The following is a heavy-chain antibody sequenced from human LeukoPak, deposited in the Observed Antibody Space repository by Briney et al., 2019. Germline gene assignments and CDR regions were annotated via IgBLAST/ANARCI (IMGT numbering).Heavy chain of an antibody. V-gene: IGHV4-34*01. CDR3: ARGSLWFGEDY. CDR2: INHSGST. D-gene: IGHD3-10*01. Sequence: SETLSLTCAVYGGSFSGYYWSWIRQPPGKGLEWIGEINHSGSTNYNPSLKSRGTISVDTSKNQFSLKLSSVTAADTAVYYCARGSLWFGEDYWGQGTLVTVSS. CDR1: GGSFSGYY. J-gene: IGHJ4*02.